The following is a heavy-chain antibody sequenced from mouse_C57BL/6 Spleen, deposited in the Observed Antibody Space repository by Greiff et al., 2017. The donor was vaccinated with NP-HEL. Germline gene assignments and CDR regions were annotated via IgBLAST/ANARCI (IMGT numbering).Heavy chain of an antibody. D-gene: IGHD2-3*01. J-gene: IGHJ4*01. CDR3: ARHEADGYYVNYAMDY. CDR1: GYTFTEYT. CDR2: FYPGSGSI. V-gene: IGHV1-62-2*01. Sequence: QVQLQQSGAELVKPGASVKLSCKASGYTFTEYTIHWVKQRSGQGLEWIGWFYPGSGSIKYNEKFKDKATLTADKSSSTVYMELSRVTSEDAAVYFCARHEADGYYVNYAMDYWGQGTSVTVSS.